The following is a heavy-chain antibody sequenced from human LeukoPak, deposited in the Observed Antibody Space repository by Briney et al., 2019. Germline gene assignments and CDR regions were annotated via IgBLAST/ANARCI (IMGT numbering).Heavy chain of an antibody. CDR2: IYHSGNT. CDR1: GGSISGYY. D-gene: IGHD1-1*01. CDR3: ARRTTVAPEYHFGS. V-gene: IGHV4-59*08. J-gene: IGHJ4*02. Sequence: PSETLSLTCTVSGGSISGYYWTWIRQPPGKALECIGYIYHSGNTNYNPSLKSRVTISLGMSKNQFSLKLTSVNAADTAVYYCARRTTVAPEYHFGSWGQGILVTVSS.